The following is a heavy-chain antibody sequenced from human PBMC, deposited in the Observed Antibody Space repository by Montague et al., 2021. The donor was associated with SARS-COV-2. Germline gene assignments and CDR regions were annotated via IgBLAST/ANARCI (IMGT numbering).Heavy chain of an antibody. CDR2: INWSGHST. D-gene: IGHD5-24*01. J-gene: IGHJ4*02. V-gene: IGHV3-23*01. CDR1: GFIFDNYA. Sequence: SLSLSLAASGFIFDNYAVTWVRQAPGQGLEWVSGINWSGHSTYYADSVKGRFTISRDNSMNMLYLQMNRLKAEDTAIYFCARDRGRTLGRWLQFTLDHWGQGALVAVSS. CDR3: ARDRGRTLGRWLQFTLDH.